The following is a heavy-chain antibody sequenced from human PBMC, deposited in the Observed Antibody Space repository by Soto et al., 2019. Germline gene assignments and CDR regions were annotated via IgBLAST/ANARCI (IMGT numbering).Heavy chain of an antibody. D-gene: IGHD2-15*01. CDR3: ARGGYCSGGSCYSTAEYFHH. Sequence: GGSLRLSCAASGFTFRSYAMHWVRQAPGKGLEWVAVISYDGSNKYYADSVKGRFTISRDNSKNTLYLQMNSLRAEDTAVYYCARGGYCSGGSCYSTAEYFHHWGKGNMVTVSS. CDR2: ISYDGSNK. J-gene: IGHJ1*01. CDR1: GFTFRSYA. V-gene: IGHV3-30-3*01.